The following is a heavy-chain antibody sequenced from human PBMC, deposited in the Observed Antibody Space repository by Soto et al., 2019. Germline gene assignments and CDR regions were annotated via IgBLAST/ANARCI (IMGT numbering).Heavy chain of an antibody. CDR2: ITTGGGTI. J-gene: IGHJ5*02. V-gene: IGHV3-48*03. D-gene: IGHD1-26*01. CDR1: GFTFISYE. Sequence: SGFTFISYEMNWVRQAPGKGLEWLSYITTGGGTIYYADSLKGLFTISRDNSKSTVYLELNNLSAEDTAVYHCAKNQGVELVPLATVDWFDPWGQGSVVTVSS. CDR3: AKNQGVELVPLATVDWFDP.